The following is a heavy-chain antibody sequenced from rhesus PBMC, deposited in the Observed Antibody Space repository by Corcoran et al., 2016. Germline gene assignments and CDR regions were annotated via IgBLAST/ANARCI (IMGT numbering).Heavy chain of an antibody. Sequence: EVQLVESGGGWAKPGGSLRLSCAASGFTFSGYWMNWVRQTPGKGLEWISAINSGGGSTYYADSVKGRFTISRDNSKNTLSLQMSSLRAEDTAVYYCAKEATRGFDYWGQGVLVTVSS. V-gene: IGHV3S42*01. D-gene: IGHD2-39*01. CDR1: GFTFSGYW. CDR2: INSGGGST. J-gene: IGHJ4*01. CDR3: AKEATRGFDY.